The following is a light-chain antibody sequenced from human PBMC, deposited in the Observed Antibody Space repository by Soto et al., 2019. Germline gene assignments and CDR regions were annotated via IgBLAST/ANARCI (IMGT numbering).Light chain of an antibody. V-gene: IGLV1-51*01. J-gene: IGLJ3*02. CDR1: SSNIGTNY. CDR2: DFN. Sequence: QSVLTQPPSMSADPGQKVSISCSGSSSNIGTNYVGWYYQVPGTAPKLLIYDFNKRPSGIPDRFSASKSGTSATLVITGLQAGDEAGYYCGTWDTKLGARVFGGGTQLTVL. CDR3: GTWDTKLGARV.